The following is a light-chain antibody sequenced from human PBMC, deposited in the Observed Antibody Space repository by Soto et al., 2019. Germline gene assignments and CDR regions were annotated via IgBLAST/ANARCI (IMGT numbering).Light chain of an antibody. CDR1: QSVSSN. Sequence: EIVLTQSPATLSVSLGERATLSCRASQSVSSNLAWYQQKPGQAPKLLIYGASTRPTGIPARFSGSGSETEFTLTISSLQSEDFAVYYCQQYSNWPLTFGGGTKVDI. CDR3: QQYSNWPLT. V-gene: IGKV3-15*01. CDR2: GAS. J-gene: IGKJ4*01.